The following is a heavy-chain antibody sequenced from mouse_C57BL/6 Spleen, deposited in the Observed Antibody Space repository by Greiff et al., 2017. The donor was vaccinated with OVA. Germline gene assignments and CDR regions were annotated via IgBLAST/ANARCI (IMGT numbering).Heavy chain of an antibody. CDR1: GYSITSGYD. J-gene: IGHJ3*01. V-gene: IGHV3-1*01. D-gene: IGHD5-5*01. CDR3: ARGDYRGFAY. CDR2: ISYSGST. Sequence: EVQLQQSGPGMVKPSQSLSLTCTVTGYSITSGYDWHWIRHFPGNKLEWMGYISYSGSTNYNPSLKSRISITHDTSKNHFFLKLNSVTTEDTATYYCARGDYRGFAYWGQGTLVTVSA.